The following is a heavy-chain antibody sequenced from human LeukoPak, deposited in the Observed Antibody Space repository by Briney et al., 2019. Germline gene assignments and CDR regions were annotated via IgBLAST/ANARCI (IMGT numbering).Heavy chain of an antibody. Sequence: PGGSLRLSCAASGFTVTDYAMTWVRQAPGKGLERVSYISSSGSTIYYADSVKGRFTISRDNAKNSLYLQMNSLRAEDTAVYYCAELGITMIGGVWGKGTTVTISS. J-gene: IGHJ6*04. V-gene: IGHV3-48*03. CDR1: GFTVTDYA. CDR2: ISSSGSTI. CDR3: AELGITMIGGV. D-gene: IGHD3-10*02.